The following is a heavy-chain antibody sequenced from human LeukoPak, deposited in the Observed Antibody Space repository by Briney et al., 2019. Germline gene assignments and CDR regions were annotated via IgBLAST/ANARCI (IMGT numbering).Heavy chain of an antibody. Sequence: SETLSLTCTVSGGSISSSSYYWGWIRQPPGKGLEWIGYIYYSGSTNYNPSLKSRVTISVDTSKNQFSLKLSSVTAADTAVYYCARAYSGYGQIDYWGQGTLVTVSS. CDR2: IYYSGST. CDR3: ARAYSGYGQIDY. V-gene: IGHV4-61*05. CDR1: GGSISSSSYY. J-gene: IGHJ4*02. D-gene: IGHD5-12*01.